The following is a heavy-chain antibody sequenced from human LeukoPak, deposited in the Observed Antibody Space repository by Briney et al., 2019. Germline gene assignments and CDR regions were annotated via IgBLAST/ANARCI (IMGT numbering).Heavy chain of an antibody. CDR3: ARDSGDGFDY. CDR2: ISHSGGT. J-gene: IGHJ4*02. Sequence: PSETLSLTCTVSGGSISSGDYYWSWIRQPPGKGLEWIAYISHSGGTYYNPSLKSRATISLDTSTNQFSLKLSSVTAADTAVYYCARDSGDGFDYWGQGTLVTVSS. D-gene: IGHD1-26*01. CDR1: GGSISSGDYY. V-gene: IGHV4-30-4*01.